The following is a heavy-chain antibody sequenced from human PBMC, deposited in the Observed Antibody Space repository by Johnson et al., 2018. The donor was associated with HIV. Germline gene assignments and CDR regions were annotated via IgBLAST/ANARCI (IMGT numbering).Heavy chain of an antibody. Sequence: VQLVESGGGLVQPGGSLRLSCAASGFTFSSYAMHWVRQAPGKGLEWVSVIYSGGSTYYADSVKGRFTISRDNSKNTLYLQMNSLRAEDTAVYYCARSGDSIGSFWAGGAFDIWGQGTMVTVSS. CDR3: ARSGDSIGSFWAGGAFDI. V-gene: IGHV3-66*01. J-gene: IGHJ3*02. CDR1: GFTFSSYA. D-gene: IGHD3/OR15-3a*01. CDR2: IYSGGST.